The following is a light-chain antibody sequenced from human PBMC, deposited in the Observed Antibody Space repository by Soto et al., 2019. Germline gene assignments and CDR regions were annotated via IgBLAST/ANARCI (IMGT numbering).Light chain of an antibody. J-gene: IGKJ1*01. CDR2: GAS. CDR3: HQRQSWPRT. Sequence: EIVLTQSPATLSLSPGERATLSCSASQSVSRKLAWYQQKSGQAPRLLISGASHRATGIPDRFSGSGSGTDFTLTISRLEPEDFAVYYCHQRQSWPRTFGQGAKVDI. V-gene: IGKV3-11*01. CDR1: QSVSRK.